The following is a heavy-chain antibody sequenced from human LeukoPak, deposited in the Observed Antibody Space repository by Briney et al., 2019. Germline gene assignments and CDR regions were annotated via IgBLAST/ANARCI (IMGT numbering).Heavy chain of an antibody. J-gene: IGHJ4*02. V-gene: IGHV3-7*04. CDR1: GFTSESYW. CDR3: ARGGSRGSFDN. CDR2: IKEGGSET. D-gene: IGHD1-26*01. Sequence: GGSLRLSCAASGFTSESYWMAWVRQAPGKGLEWVAHIKEGGSETYYVDSVKGRFTISRDNAKSSLYLQMNGLRVEDTAIYYCARGGSRGSFDNWGQGALVTVSS.